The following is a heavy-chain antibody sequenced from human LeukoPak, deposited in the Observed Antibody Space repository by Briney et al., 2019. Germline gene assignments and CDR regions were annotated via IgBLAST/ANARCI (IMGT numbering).Heavy chain of an antibody. CDR2: IYYSGST. CDR3: AGSGFDRAFDI. Sequence: SETLSLTCTVSGGFISSYYWSWIRQPPGKGLEWIGYIYYSGSTNYNPSLKSRVTISVDTSKNQFSLKLSSVTAADTAVYYCAGSGFDRAFDIWGQGTMVTVSS. D-gene: IGHD3-9*01. J-gene: IGHJ3*02. V-gene: IGHV4-59*01. CDR1: GGFISSYY.